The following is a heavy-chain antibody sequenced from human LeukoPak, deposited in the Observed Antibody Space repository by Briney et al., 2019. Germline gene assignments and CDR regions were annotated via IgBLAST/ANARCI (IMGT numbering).Heavy chain of an antibody. CDR2: IVVGSGNT. Sequence: SVKVSCKASGFTFTSSAMQWVRQARGQRLEWIGWIVVGSGNTNYAQKFQERVTITRDMSTSTAYMELSSLRSEDTAVYYCAVAYYYDSSGYHSAYGMDVWGQGTTVTVSS. D-gene: IGHD3-22*01. V-gene: IGHV1-58*02. J-gene: IGHJ6*02. CDR1: GFTFTSSA. CDR3: AVAYYYDSSGYHSAYGMDV.